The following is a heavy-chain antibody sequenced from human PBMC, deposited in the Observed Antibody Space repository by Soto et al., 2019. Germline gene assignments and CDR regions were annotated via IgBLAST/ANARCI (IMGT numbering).Heavy chain of an antibody. CDR2: ISGSGDST. V-gene: IGHV3-23*01. Sequence: GGSLRLSCGVSGFTLSNYAITWVRHSPGKGLEWVSTISGSGDSTHYADSVKGRFTISRDNSKNTLYLQMNSLRADDSAEYYCAKNDDYIYWTLYCFDNWGRGTLVTVSS. CDR3: AKNDDYIYWTLYCFDN. J-gene: IGHJ4*02. CDR1: GFTLSNYA. D-gene: IGHD4-4*01.